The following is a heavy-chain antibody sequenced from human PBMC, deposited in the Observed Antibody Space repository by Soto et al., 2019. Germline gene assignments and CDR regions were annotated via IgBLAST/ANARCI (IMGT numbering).Heavy chain of an antibody. CDR1: GYTFTGYY. V-gene: IGHV1-2*02. CDR3: ARAMKRITMIVVVPRGWFDP. D-gene: IGHD3-22*01. CDR2: INPNSGGT. Sequence: GASVKVSCKASGYTFTGYYMHWVRQAPGQGLEWMGWINPNSGGTNYAQKFQGRVTMTRDTSISTAYMELSRLRSDDTAVYYCARAMKRITMIVVVPRGWFDPWGQGTLVTVSS. J-gene: IGHJ5*02.